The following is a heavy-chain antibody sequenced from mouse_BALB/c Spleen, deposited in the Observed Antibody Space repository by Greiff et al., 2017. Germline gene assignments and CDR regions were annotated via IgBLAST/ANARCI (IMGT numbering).Heavy chain of an antibody. CDR2: IYPGSGNT. CDR3: ARGDRYDGFYAMDY. CDR1: GYTFTDYY. D-gene: IGHD2-14*01. Sequence: QVHVKQSGPELVKPGASVKISCKASGYTFTDYYINWVKQKPGQGLEWIGWIYPGSGNTKYNEKFKGKATLTVDTSSSTAYMQLSSLTSEDTAVYFCARGDRYDGFYAMDYWGQGTSVTVSS. V-gene: IGHV1-84*02. J-gene: IGHJ4*01.